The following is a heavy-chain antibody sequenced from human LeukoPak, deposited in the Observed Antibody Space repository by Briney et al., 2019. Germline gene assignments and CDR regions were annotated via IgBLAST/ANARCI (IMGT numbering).Heavy chain of an antibody. CDR3: ARDGEYIDGGIQKDY. Sequence: ASVKVSCKASGYTFTSYGISWVRQAPGQGLEWMGWISAYNGNTNYAQKLQGRVTMTTDTSTSTAYMELRSPRSDDTAVYYCARDGEYIDGGIQKDYWGQRTLVTVSS. D-gene: IGHD5-18*01. CDR2: ISAYNGNT. J-gene: IGHJ4*02. CDR1: GYTFTSYG. V-gene: IGHV1-18*01.